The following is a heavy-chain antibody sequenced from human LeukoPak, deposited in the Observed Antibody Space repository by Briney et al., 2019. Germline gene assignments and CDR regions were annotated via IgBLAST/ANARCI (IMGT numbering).Heavy chain of an antibody. J-gene: IGHJ4*02. V-gene: IGHV4-4*07. CDR3: ARAPPEESWLVYFDS. Sequence: MASETLSLTCTVSGGSISNYCWSWIRQSAGKGLEWIGRIYITGSTNYNPSLKSRVSISVDTSKNQLSLKLSSVTPADTAIYYCARAPPEESWLVYFDSWGQGTLVTVSS. CDR1: GGSISNYC. D-gene: IGHD6-19*01. CDR2: IYITGST.